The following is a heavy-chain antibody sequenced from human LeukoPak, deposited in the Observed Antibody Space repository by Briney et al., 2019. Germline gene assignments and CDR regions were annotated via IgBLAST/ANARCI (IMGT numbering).Heavy chain of an antibody. Sequence: PSETLSLTCAVYGGSFSGYYWSWIRQPPGKGLEWIGEINHSVSTNYNPSLKSRVTISVDTSKNQFSLKLSSVTAADTAVYYCARDWLPALTGYPCFDPWGQGTLVTVSS. V-gene: IGHV4-34*01. CDR1: GGSFSGYY. J-gene: IGHJ5*02. CDR2: INHSVST. CDR3: ARDWLPALTGYPCFDP. D-gene: IGHD3-9*01.